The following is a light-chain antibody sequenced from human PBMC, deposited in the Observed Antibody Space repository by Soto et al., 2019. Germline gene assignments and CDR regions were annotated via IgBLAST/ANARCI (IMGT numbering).Light chain of an antibody. CDR2: GAS. J-gene: IGKJ5*01. CDR1: QSISSSF. CDR3: QQYDNSPIT. V-gene: IGKV3-20*01. Sequence: EIVLTQSPGILSLSPGERASLSCGASQSISSSFLAWYQQKPGQAPRLLIYGASSRATGIPDRFSGNGSETDFTLTISRLEPEDFAVYYCQQYDNSPITFGQGTRLEIK.